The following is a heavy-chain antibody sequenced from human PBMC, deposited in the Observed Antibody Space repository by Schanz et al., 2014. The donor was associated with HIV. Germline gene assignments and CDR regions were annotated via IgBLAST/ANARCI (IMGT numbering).Heavy chain of an antibody. V-gene: IGHV3-23*01. CDR3: ARVFGRTYGLPDY. J-gene: IGHJ4*02. CDR1: GFTFNNYA. Sequence: EVQLLDSGGGLVQPGGSLRLSCVASGFTFNNYAMTWVRQAPGKGLEWVSSISESGGRSYYADSVNGRFTISRDNARTSLYLQMNSLRAEDTAVYYCARVFGRTYGLPDYWGQGTLVTVSS. D-gene: IGHD3-10*01. CDR2: ISESGGRS.